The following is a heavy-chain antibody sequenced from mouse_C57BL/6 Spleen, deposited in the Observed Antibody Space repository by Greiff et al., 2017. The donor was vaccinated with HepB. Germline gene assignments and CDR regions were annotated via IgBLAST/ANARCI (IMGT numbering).Heavy chain of an antibody. CDR1: GFTFSSYA. D-gene: IGHD1-1*01. V-gene: IGHV5-4*01. Sequence: DVHLVESGGGLVKPGGSLKLSCAASGFTFSSYAMSWVRQTPEKRLEWVATISDGGSYTYYPDNVKGRFTISRDNAKNNLYLQMSHLKSEDTAMYYCASTLYGSSYLAWFAYWGQGTLVTVSA. J-gene: IGHJ3*01. CDR3: ASTLYGSSYLAWFAY. CDR2: ISDGGSYT.